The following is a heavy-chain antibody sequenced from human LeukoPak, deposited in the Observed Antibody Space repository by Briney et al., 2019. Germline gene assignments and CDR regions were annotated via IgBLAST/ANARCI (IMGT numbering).Heavy chain of an antibody. CDR3: ARVYSGYDIDY. J-gene: IGHJ4*02. V-gene: IGHV4-61*08. CDR1: GGSISSGDYY. CDR2: IYYSGST. Sequence: SETLSLTCTVSGGSISSGDYYWSWIRQPPGKGLEWIGYIYYSGSTNYNPSLKSRVTISVDTSKNQFSLKLSSVTAADTAVYYCARVYSGYDIDYWGQGTLVTVSS. D-gene: IGHD5-12*01.